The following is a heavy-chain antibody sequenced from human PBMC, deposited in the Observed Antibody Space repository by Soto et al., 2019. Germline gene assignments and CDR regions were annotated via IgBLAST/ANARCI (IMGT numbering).Heavy chain of an antibody. V-gene: IGHV3-23*01. D-gene: IGHD2-15*01. CDR3: AKVLSKKYSYPSYF. CDR2: ISGGSSVT. Sequence: PGGSLRLSCTASGFTFSDYAMAWVRQAPGKELEWVSTISGGSSVTYYGDSVKGRFTISRDNAKKTLFLQLNRLSAEDTATYYCAKVLSKKYSYPSYFWGPAAPV. CDR1: GFTFSDYA. J-gene: IGHJ1*01.